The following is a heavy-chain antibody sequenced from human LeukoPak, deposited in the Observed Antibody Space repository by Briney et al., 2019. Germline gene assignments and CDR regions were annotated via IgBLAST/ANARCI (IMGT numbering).Heavy chain of an antibody. D-gene: IGHD1-26*01. CDR3: AKDQDSGSYYWFDP. CDR2: ISGSGDNT. Sequence: PGGSLRLSCAASGXTLNSYAMSWVRQAPGKGLQWVSAISGSGDNTYYADSVKGRFTISRDNSKNTLYLQMNSLRADDTAVYYCAKDQDSGSYYWFDPWGQGTLVTVSS. J-gene: IGHJ5*02. CDR1: GXTLNSYA. V-gene: IGHV3-23*01.